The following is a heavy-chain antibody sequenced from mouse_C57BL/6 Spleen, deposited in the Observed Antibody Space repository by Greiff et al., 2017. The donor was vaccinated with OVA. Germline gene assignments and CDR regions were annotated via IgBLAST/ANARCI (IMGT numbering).Heavy chain of an antibody. CDR2: IDPSDSYT. D-gene: IGHD1-1*01. J-gene: IGHJ1*03. CDR1: GYTFTSYW. V-gene: IGHV1-69*01. Sequence: QVQLKQPGAELVMPGASVKLSCKASGYTFTSYWMHWVKQRPGQGLEWIGEIDPSDSYTNYNQKFKGKSTLTVDKSSSTAYMQLSSLTSEDSAVYYCAYYYGSSYVYFDVWGTGTTVTVSS. CDR3: AYYYGSSYVYFDV.